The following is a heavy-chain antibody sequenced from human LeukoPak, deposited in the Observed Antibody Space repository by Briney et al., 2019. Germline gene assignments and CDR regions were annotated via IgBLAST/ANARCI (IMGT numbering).Heavy chain of an antibody. CDR2: ISYDGSNK. D-gene: IGHD3-10*01. J-gene: IGHJ4*02. Sequence: SGGSLRLSCAASGFTFSSYGMHWVRQAPGKGLEWVAVISYDGSNKYYADSVKGRFTISRDNSKNTLYLQMNSLRAEDTAVYYCAKWDMVRGVMDYWGQGTLVTVSS. CDR1: GFTFSSYG. V-gene: IGHV3-30*18. CDR3: AKWDMVRGVMDY.